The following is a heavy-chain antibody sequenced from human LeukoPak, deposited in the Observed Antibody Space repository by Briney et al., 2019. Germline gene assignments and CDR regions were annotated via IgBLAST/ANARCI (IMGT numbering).Heavy chain of an antibody. CDR3: ARLPYYYDSSGYPLSPYYMDV. Sequence: SETLSLTCAVYGGSFSGYYWSWIRQPPGKGLEWIGEINHSGSTNYNPSLKSRVTISVDTSKTQFSLKLSSVTAADTAVYYCARLPYYYDSSGYPLSPYYMDVWGKGTTVTISS. CDR1: GGSFSGYY. V-gene: IGHV4-34*01. CDR2: INHSGST. D-gene: IGHD3-22*01. J-gene: IGHJ6*03.